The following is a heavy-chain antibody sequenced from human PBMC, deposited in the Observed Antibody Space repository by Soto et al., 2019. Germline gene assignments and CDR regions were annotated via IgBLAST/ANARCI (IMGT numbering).Heavy chain of an antibody. CDR1: GFTFSSYA. D-gene: IGHD3-16*02. Sequence: GGSLRLSCAASGFTFSSYAMSWVRQAPGKGLEWVSAISGSGGSTYYADSVKGRFTISRDNSKNTLYLQMNSLRAEDTAVYYCAKDRGITYDYIWGSYRSKWGQGTLVTVSS. V-gene: IGHV3-23*01. CDR3: AKDRGITYDYIWGSYRSK. J-gene: IGHJ4*02. CDR2: ISGSGGST.